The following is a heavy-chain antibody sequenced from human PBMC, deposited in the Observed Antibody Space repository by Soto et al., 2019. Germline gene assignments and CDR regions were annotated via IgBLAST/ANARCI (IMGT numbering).Heavy chain of an antibody. D-gene: IGHD2-8*01. CDR3: ATANPADQALPYNWFDP. CDR2: FDPEDGET. J-gene: IGHJ5*02. Sequence: EASVKVSCKVSGYTLTELSMHWVRQAPGKGLEWMGSFDPEDGETINAQKFQGRVTMTEDTSTDTAYMELSSLRSEDTAVYYCATANPADQALPYNWFDPWGQGTLVTVSS. CDR1: GYTLTELS. V-gene: IGHV1-24*01.